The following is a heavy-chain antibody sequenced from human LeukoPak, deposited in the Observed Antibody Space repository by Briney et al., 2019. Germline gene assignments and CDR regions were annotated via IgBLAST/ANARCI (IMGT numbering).Heavy chain of an antibody. D-gene: IGHD6-19*01. CDR3: AREGQGAWYWFDL. CDR1: GFSSSAHT. CDR2: IDRSSSYI. Sequence: GGSLTLSCKASGFSSSAHTMNWVRQAPGKGLEWVPSIDRSSSYIYYADSMKGRFSISRDNAKNSLYLQMSSLRAEDTAVYYCAREGQGAWYWFDLWGQGTLVTVSS. J-gene: IGHJ5*02. V-gene: IGHV3-21*01.